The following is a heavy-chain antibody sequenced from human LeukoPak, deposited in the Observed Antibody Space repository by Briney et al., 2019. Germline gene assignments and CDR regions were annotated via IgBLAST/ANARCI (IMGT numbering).Heavy chain of an antibody. CDR2: IYHSGST. V-gene: IGHV4-30-2*01. CDR3: ARGSGSYHLAFLFDY. J-gene: IGHJ4*02. D-gene: IGHD3-10*01. CDR1: GGSISSGGYS. Sequence: TPSQTLSLTCAVSGGSISSGGYSWSWIRQPPGKGLEWIGYIYHSGSTYYNPSLKSRVTISVDRSKNQFSLKLSSVTAADTAVYYCARGSGSYHLAFLFDYWGQGTLVSVSS.